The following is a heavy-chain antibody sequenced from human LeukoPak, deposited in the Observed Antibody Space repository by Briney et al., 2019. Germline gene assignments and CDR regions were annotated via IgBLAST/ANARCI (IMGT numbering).Heavy chain of an antibody. D-gene: IGHD3-22*01. CDR1: GGTFSSYA. CDR2: IIPMFT. Sequence: SVKVSCKASGGTFSSYAITWVRQAPGQGLEWMGGIIPMFTSYGQKFQGRLTITADESTNTVYMELSSLRSEDTAVYYCARGHPPVTMIVVASEFDYWGRGTLVTVSS. J-gene: IGHJ4*02. V-gene: IGHV1-69*13. CDR3: ARGHPPVTMIVVASEFDY.